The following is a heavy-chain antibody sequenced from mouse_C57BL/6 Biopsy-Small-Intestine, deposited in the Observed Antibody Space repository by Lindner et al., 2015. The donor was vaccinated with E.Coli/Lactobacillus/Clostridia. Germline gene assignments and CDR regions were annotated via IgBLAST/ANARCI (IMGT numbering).Heavy chain of an antibody. D-gene: IGHD2-4*01. J-gene: IGHJ1*01. CDR3: ARSEYRSGSYRGLYYYYDMDV. CDR2: IIPVSGTP. Sequence: SVKVSCKASGGTFITYAISWVRQAPGQGLEWMGGIIPVSGTPNYAQKFQGRVTITADRSTSTAYMELSSLRSEDTAVYYCARSEYRSGSYRGLYYYYDMDVWGQGTTVTVSS. CDR1: GGTFITYA. V-gene: IGHV1-55*01.